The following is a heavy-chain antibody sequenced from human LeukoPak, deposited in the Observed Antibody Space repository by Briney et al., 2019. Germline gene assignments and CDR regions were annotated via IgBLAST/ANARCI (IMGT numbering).Heavy chain of an antibody. CDR2: IRYDGSNK. V-gene: IGHV3-30*02. CDR1: GFTFSSYA. D-gene: IGHD3-3*01. J-gene: IGHJ3*02. Sequence: RTGGSLRLSCAASGFTFSSYAMSWVRQAPGKGLEWVAFIRYDGSNKYYADSVKGRFTISRDNSKNTLYLQMNSLRAEDTAVYYCAKGPNNYDFWSGYSGAFDIWGQGTMVTVSS. CDR3: AKGPNNYDFWSGYSGAFDI.